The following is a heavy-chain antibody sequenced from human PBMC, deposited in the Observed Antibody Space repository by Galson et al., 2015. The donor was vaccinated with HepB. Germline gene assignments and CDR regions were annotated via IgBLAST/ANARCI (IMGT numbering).Heavy chain of an antibody. CDR2: IYYSGST. J-gene: IGHJ4*02. CDR1: GGSISSSSYY. D-gene: IGHD4-23*01. CDR3: ARPNYGGKLDY. V-gene: IGHV4-39*01. Sequence: LSLTCTVSGGSISSSSYYWGWIRQPPGKGLEWIGSIYYSGSTYYNPSLKSRVTISVDTSKNQFSLKLSSVTAADTAVYYCARPNYGGKLDYWGQGTLVTVSS.